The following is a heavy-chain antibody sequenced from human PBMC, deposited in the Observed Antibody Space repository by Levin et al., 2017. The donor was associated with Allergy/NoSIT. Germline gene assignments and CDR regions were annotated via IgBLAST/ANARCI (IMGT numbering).Heavy chain of an antibody. V-gene: IGHV3-23*01. CDR1: GFTFSSYA. CDR3: AKSLGLLDSGSYYRAIDY. J-gene: IGHJ4*02. CDR2: ISGSGGST. D-gene: IGHD1-26*01. Sequence: QPGGSLRLSCAASGFTFSSYAMSWVRQAPGKGLEWVSAISGSGGSTYYADSVKGRFTISRDNSKNTLYLQMNSLRAEDTAVYYCAKSLGLLDSGSYYRAIDYWGQGTLVTVSS.